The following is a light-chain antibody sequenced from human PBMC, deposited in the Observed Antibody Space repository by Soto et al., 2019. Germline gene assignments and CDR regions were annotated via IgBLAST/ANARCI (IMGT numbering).Light chain of an antibody. V-gene: IGKV1-5*03. CDR1: QTISSW. J-gene: IGKJ1*01. Sequence: DIQMTQSPSTLSGSVGDRVTITCRASQTISSWLAWYQQKPGKAPKLLIYKASTLKSGVPSRFSGSGSGTEFTLTISSLQSEDFAVYYCQQYNNGPRTFGQGTKVEI. CDR3: QQYNNGPRT. CDR2: KAS.